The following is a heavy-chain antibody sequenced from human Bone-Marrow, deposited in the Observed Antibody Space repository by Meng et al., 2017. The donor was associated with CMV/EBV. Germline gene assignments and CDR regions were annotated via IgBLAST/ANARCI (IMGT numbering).Heavy chain of an antibody. CDR1: GFTFSASA. D-gene: IGHD3-9*01. V-gene: IGHV3-73*01. Sequence: GGSLRLSCTVSGFTFSASAIYWVRQASGRGLEWIGHIRNKTNNYATLYLPSLEGRFIISRDDSRNTAYLQMNNLKTEDTALYYCSSLTFWGQGTLVTVSS. CDR2: IRNKTNNYAT. J-gene: IGHJ4*02. CDR3: SSLTF.